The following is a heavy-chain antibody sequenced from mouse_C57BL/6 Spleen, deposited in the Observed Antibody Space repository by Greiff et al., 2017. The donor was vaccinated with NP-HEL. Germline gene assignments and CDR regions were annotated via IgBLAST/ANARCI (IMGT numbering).Heavy chain of an antibody. CDR1: GFTFSSYA. J-gene: IGHJ2*01. V-gene: IGHV5-4*01. D-gene: IGHD1-1*01. Sequence: EVQRVESGGGLVKPGGSLKLSCAASGFTFSSYAMSWVRQTPEKRLEWVATISDGGRYTYYPDNVKGRFTISRDNAKNNLYLQMSHLKSEDTAMYYCARDKITTVASYYFDYWGQGTTLTVSS. CDR3: ARDKITTVASYYFDY. CDR2: ISDGGRYT.